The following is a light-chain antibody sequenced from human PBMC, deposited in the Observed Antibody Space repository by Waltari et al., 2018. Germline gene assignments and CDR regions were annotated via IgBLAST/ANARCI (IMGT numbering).Light chain of an antibody. CDR3: QHYVRLPVT. CDR1: QSFTRY. V-gene: IGKV3-20*01. Sequence: EIVLTQSPGTLSLSPGERATLSCRASQSFTRYLAWYQHKPGQAPRLLIYDASTRAAGIADRFSGSRFGTDFTLTISRLEPEDSAVYYCQHYVRLPVTFGQGTKVEIK. J-gene: IGKJ1*01. CDR2: DAS.